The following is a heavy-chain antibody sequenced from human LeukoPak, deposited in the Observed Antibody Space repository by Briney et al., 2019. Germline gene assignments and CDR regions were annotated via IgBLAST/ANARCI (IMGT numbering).Heavy chain of an antibody. CDR2: IYYSGST. J-gene: IGHJ4*02. Sequence: PSETLSLTCTVSGGSISSYYWSWIRQPPGKGLEWIGYIYYSGSTNYNPSLKSRVTISVDTSKNQFSLKLSSVTAADTAVYYCARGRPGSLGIYYFDYWGQGTLVTVSS. CDR3: ARGRPGSLGIYYFDY. CDR1: GGSISSYY. D-gene: IGHD3-10*01. V-gene: IGHV4-59*01.